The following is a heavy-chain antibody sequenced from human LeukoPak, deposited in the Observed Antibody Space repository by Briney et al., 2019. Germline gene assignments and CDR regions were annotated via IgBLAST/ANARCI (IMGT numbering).Heavy chain of an antibody. CDR2: ISSSGSGGNT. CDR3: AKDRTRDGDVYIADAFDI. Sequence: PGGSLGLSCVASGVTLSNYAMSWARQAPGKGLEWVSGISSSGSGGNTYYADSVKGRFTISRDSSRNTLFLHMNTLRAEDTAIYYCAKDRTRDGDVYIADAFDIWGQGTMVTVSS. J-gene: IGHJ3*02. CDR1: GVTLSNYA. D-gene: IGHD5-24*01. V-gene: IGHV3-23*01.